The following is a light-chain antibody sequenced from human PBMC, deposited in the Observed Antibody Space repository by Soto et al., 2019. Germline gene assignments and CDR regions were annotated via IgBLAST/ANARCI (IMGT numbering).Light chain of an antibody. Sequence: DIQMTQSPSTLSASVGDRVTITCRASQSISRSLAWYQHQPGKAPKLLISAASTLQRGVPSRFSGSGSGTQFTLTISSLQPEDFATYYCQQLNAYPLTFGGGTKVDIK. CDR2: AAS. J-gene: IGKJ4*01. CDR3: QQLNAYPLT. V-gene: IGKV1-9*01. CDR1: QSISRS.